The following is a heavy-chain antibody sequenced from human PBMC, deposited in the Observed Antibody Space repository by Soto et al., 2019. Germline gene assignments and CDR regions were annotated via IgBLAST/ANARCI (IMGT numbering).Heavy chain of an antibody. D-gene: IGHD3-22*01. J-gene: IGHJ4*02. CDR2: TYYRSKWYN. V-gene: IGHV6-1*01. CDR3: ARWNYYDSSGYRHDGNFDY. Sequence: SQTLSLTCAVSGDSVSSNSAAWNWIRQSPSRGLEWLGRTYYRSKWYNDYAVSVKSRITINPDTSKNQFSRQLNSVTPEDTAVYYCARWNYYDSSGYRHDGNFDYWGQGTLVTVSS. CDR1: GDSVSSNSAA.